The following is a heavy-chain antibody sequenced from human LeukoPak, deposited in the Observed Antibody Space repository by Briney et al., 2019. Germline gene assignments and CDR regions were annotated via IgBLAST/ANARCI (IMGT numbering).Heavy chain of an antibody. D-gene: IGHD3-10*01. CDR3: AKPFYPYGSGSYPLDY. V-gene: IGHV3-23*01. J-gene: IGHJ4*02. CDR2: ITASGGDT. CDR1: GFTFNNYA. Sequence: GGSLGLSCTASGFTFNNYAMSWVRQAPGKGLEWFSAITASGGDTYHADSVTGRFTISRDNSKNTLYLQMNSLRVEDTALYYCAKPFYPYGSGSYPLDYWGQGTLVTVSS.